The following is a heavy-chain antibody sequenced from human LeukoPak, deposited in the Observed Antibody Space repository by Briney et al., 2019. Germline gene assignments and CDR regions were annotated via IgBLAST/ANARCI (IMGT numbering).Heavy chain of an antibody. V-gene: IGHV4-59*01. J-gene: IGHJ4*02. D-gene: IGHD6-13*01. CDR3: ARFRYSSSFIDY. CDR2: IYYSGST. CDR1: GVSISSYY. Sequence: SETLSLTCTVSGVSISSYYWSWIRQPPGQGLEWIGYIYYSGSTNYNPSLKSRVTISVDTSKNQFSLKLSSVTAADTAVYYCARFRYSSSFIDYWGQGTLVTVSS.